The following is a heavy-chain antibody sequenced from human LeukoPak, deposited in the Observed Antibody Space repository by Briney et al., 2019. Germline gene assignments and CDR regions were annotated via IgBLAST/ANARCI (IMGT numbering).Heavy chain of an antibody. V-gene: IGHV3-23*01. J-gene: IGHJ4*02. CDR2: ISSGRGST. CDR1: GFTFSSYG. Sequence: GSLRLSCTASGFTFSSYGMSWVRQSPGQGLEWVSAISSGRGSTFYADSVKGRFTISRDNSKNTLYLQMNSLRADDTAVYYCAKVASGYYRFDFWGQGTLVAVSS. D-gene: IGHD3-22*01. CDR3: AKVASGYYRFDF.